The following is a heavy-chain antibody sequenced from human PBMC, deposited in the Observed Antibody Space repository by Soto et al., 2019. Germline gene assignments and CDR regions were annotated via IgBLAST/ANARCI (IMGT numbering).Heavy chain of an antibody. CDR3: ARGPERITIFGVVITHFDY. Sequence: QVQLVQSGAEVKKPGASVKVSCKASGYTFTSYGISWVRQAPGQGLEWMGWISAYKGNTNYAQKLQGRVTMTTDTSTSTAYMELRSLRSDDTAVYYCARGPERITIFGVVITHFDYWGQGTLVTVSS. CDR1: GYTFTSYG. J-gene: IGHJ4*02. CDR2: ISAYKGNT. D-gene: IGHD3-3*01. V-gene: IGHV1-18*01.